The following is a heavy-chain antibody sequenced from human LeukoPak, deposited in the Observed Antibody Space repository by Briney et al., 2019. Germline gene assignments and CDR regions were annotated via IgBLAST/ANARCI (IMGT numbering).Heavy chain of an antibody. CDR2: ISSSSSYI. CDR3: ARVSVNGGNCAYFDY. CDR1: GFTFSSYT. Sequence: PGGSLRLSCAASGFTFSSYTMNWVRQAPGKGLEWVSSISSSSSYIYYADSVKGRFTISRDNAKNSLYLQMNSLRAEDTAVYYCARVSVNGGNCAYFDYWGQGTLVTVSS. D-gene: IGHD4-23*01. J-gene: IGHJ4*02. V-gene: IGHV3-21*01.